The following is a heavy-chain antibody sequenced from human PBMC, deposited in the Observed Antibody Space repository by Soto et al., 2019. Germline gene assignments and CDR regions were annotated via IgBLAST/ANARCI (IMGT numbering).Heavy chain of an antibody. J-gene: IGHJ4*02. Sequence: GGSLRLSCAASGFTFSSYAMHWVRQAPGKGLEWVAVISYDGSNKYYADSVKGRFTISRDNSKNTLYLQMNSLRAEDTAVYYCARDVYGSGSYYNLDYWGQGTLVTVSS. CDR2: ISYDGSNK. D-gene: IGHD3-10*01. CDR3: ARDVYGSGSYYNLDY. CDR1: GFTFSSYA. V-gene: IGHV3-30-3*01.